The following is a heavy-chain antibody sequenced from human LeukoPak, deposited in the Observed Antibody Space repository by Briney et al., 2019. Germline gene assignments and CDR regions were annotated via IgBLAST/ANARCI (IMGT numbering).Heavy chain of an antibody. CDR2: IWYDGSNK. V-gene: IGHV3-33*01. CDR3: ARDAAAGAIDY. D-gene: IGHD6-13*01. J-gene: IGHJ4*02. CDR1: GFTFSSYG. Sequence: GRSLRLSCAASGFTFSSYGMHWVRQAPGKGLEWVAVIWYDGSNKYYADSVKGRFTISRDTSKNTLYLQMNSLRAEDTAVYYCARDAAAGAIDYWGQGTLVTVSS.